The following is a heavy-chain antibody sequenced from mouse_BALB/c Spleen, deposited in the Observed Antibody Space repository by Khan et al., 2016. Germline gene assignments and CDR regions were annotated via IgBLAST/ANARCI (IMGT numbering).Heavy chain of an antibody. CDR1: GFNIKDTY. V-gene: IGHV14-3*02. D-gene: IGHD2-3*01. CDR2: IDPANGNT. Sequence: VQLQQSGAELVKPGASVKLSCTASGFNIKDTYMHWVKQRPEQGLEWIGRIDPANGNTKYDPKFQGKATITADTSSNTAYLQLSSLTSEDTAVYYCARRGGGYYVFAYWGQGTLVTVSA. J-gene: IGHJ3*01. CDR3: ARRGGGYYVFAY.